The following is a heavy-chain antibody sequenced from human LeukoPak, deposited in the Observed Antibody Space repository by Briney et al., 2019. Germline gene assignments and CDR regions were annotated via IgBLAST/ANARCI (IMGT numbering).Heavy chain of an antibody. V-gene: IGHV3-21*01. CDR2: FRSSDNFK. CDR1: GFTFSSYS. J-gene: IGHJ4*02. Sequence: GRSLRLSCAVSGFTFSSYSMSGVRRAPGKGLECGSLFRSSDNFKYYADSAKRRFTIPRHNAKNSLYLQMNSLRAEDTAVYYCAKGKDSVAGATSDYWGQGTLVTVSS. D-gene: IGHD6-19*01. CDR3: AKGKDSVAGATSDY.